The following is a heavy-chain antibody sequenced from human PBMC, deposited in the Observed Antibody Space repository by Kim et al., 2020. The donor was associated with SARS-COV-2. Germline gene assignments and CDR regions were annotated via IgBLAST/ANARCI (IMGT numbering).Heavy chain of an antibody. J-gene: IGHJ3*02. D-gene: IGHD3-16*01. Sequence: ASVKVSCKASGYTFTSYAMHWVRQAPGQRLEWMGWINAGNGNTKYSQKFQGRVTITRDTSASTAYMELSSLRSEDTAVYYCARAAFMTPTSHDAFDIWSQGTMVTVSS. CDR1: GYTFTSYA. CDR2: INAGNGNT. V-gene: IGHV1-3*01. CDR3: ARAAFMTPTSHDAFDI.